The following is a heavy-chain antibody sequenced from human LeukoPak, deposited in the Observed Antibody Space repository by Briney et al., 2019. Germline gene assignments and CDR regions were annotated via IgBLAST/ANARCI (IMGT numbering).Heavy chain of an antibody. CDR2: ISSSSSYI. D-gene: IGHD2-2*01. J-gene: IGHJ4*02. Sequence: GGSLRLSCAPSGFTFSSYSMNWVRQAPGKGLEGVSSISSSSSYIYYADSVKGRFTISRDNAKNSLYLQMNSLRAEDTAVYYCARDFIVVVPAANYFDYWGQGTLVTVSS. CDR3: ARDFIVVVPAANYFDY. V-gene: IGHV3-21*01. CDR1: GFTFSSYS.